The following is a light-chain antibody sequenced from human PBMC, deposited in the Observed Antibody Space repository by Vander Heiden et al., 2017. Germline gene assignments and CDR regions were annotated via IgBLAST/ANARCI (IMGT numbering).Light chain of an antibody. Sequence: DIVMTQSIDPLTVSLRERATSDCKSSQSVLYGNNYLAWYQQKPGQPPKLLIYWASIRGSGGPDRFSGSGSGTDFTLTISSLQTEDVAVYYCQQYLAFPLTFGGGTKVEIK. J-gene: IGKJ4*01. CDR2: WAS. CDR3: QQYLAFPLT. V-gene: IGKV4-1*01. CDR1: QSVLYGNNY.